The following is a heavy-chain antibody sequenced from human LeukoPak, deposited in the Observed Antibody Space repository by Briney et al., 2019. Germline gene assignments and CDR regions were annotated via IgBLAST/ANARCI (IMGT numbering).Heavy chain of an antibody. V-gene: IGHV3-30*03. Sequence: GGSLRLSCAASGFTFSSYGMHWVRQAPGKGLEWVAVISYDGSNKYYADSVKGRFTISRDNSKNTLYLQMNSLGAEDTAVYYCARSRPLQLWRLDYWGQGTLVTVSS. CDR2: ISYDGSNK. D-gene: IGHD5-18*01. CDR1: GFTFSSYG. J-gene: IGHJ4*02. CDR3: ARSRPLQLWRLDY.